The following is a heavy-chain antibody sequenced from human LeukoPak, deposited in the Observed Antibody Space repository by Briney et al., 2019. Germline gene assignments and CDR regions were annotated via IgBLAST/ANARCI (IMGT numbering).Heavy chain of an antibody. J-gene: IGHJ6*02. Sequence: PSETLSLTCAVSGYSISSGYYWGWIRQPPGKGLEWIGSIYHSGSTYYNPSLKSRVTISVDTSKNQFSLKLSSVTAADTAVYYCARRQLSYGSYGMDVWGQGTTVTVSS. CDR3: ARRQLSYGSYGMDV. D-gene: IGHD5-18*01. CDR2: IYHSGST. CDR1: GYSISSGYY. V-gene: IGHV4-38-2*01.